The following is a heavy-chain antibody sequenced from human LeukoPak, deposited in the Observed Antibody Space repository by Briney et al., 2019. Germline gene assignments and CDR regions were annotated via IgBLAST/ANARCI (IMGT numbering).Heavy chain of an antibody. CDR1: GYTFTGYY. CDR2: IIPIFGTA. J-gene: IGHJ4*02. V-gene: IGHV1-69*13. D-gene: IGHD3-9*01. Sequence: SVKVSCKASGYTFTGYYMHWVRQAPGQGLEWMGGIIPIFGTANYAQKFQGRVTITADESTSTAYMELSSLRSEDTAVYYCARGSGLRYFDWLLSPYYFDYWGQGTLVTVSS. CDR3: ARGSGLRYFDWLLSPYYFDY.